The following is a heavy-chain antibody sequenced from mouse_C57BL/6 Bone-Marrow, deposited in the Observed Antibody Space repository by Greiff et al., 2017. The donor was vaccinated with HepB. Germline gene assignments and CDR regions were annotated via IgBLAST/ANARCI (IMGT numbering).Heavy chain of an antibody. CDR3: TTLGWYYFDY. J-gene: IGHJ2*01. CDR2: IDPETGGT. Sequence: LQQSGAELVRPGASVTLSCKASGYTFTDYEMHWVKQTPVHGLEWIGAIDPETGGTAYNQKFKGKAILTADKSSSTAYMELRSLTSEDSAVYYCTTLGWYYFDYWGQGTTLTVSS. V-gene: IGHV1-15*01. CDR1: GYTFTDYE. D-gene: IGHD1-1*02.